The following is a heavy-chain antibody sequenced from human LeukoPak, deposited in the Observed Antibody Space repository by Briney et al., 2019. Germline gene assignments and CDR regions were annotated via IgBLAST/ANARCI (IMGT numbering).Heavy chain of an antibody. V-gene: IGHV4-34*01. CDR3: ARGRPGGSFDY. D-gene: IGHD3-16*01. Sequence: TSETLSLTCAVYGGSFSGYYWSWIRQPPGKGLEWIGEINHSGSTNYNPSLKSRVTISVDTSKNRFSLKLSSVTAADTAVYYCARGRPGGSFDYWGQGTLVTVSS. CDR1: GGSFSGYY. J-gene: IGHJ4*02. CDR2: INHSGST.